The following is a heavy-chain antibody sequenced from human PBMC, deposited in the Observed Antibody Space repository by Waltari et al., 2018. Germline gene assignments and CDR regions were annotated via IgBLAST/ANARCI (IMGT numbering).Heavy chain of an antibody. CDR1: GFKVSTSF. D-gene: IGHD3-10*01. J-gene: IGHJ4*02. CDR2: IYSGGSA. CDR3: ARFYGSGSYFES. V-gene: IGHV3-53*02. Sequence: EVQLVATGGGLIQPGGSLRLSCAAPGFKVSTSFLSWVRQAPGKGLEWVSYIYSGGSAYYIDSVKGRFTISRDNSKNTLYLQMNRLTADDTAVYYCARFYGSGSYFESWGQGALVTVSS.